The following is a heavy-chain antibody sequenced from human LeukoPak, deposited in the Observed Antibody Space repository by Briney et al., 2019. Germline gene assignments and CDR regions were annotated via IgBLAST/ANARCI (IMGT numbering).Heavy chain of an antibody. V-gene: IGHV1-46*01. CDR1: GYTFTSYY. CDR2: INPSGGST. D-gene: IGHD6-13*01. CDR3: AREEGYSSSRGLQYYYYGMDV. Sequence: ASVKVSCKASGYTFTSYYMHWVRQAPGQGLEWMGIINPSGGSTSYAQKFQGRVTMTRDTSTSTVYMELSSLRSEDTAVYYCAREEGYSSSRGLQYYYYGMDVWGKGTTVTVSS. J-gene: IGHJ6*04.